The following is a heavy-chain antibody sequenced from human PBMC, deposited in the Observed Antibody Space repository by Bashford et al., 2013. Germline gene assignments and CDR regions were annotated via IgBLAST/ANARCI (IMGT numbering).Heavy chain of an antibody. Sequence: GGSLRLSCAASGFGFSSYWMSWVRQAPGKGLEWVANIKKDGSEKYYVDSVKGRFTISRDNAKNSLYLQMSSLRAEDTAVYYCTRRPPRGPGSDFDYWGQGTLVTVSS. D-gene: IGHD3-10*01. J-gene: IGHJ4*02. CDR1: GFGFSSYW. V-gene: IGHV3-7*03. CDR3: TRRPPRGPGSDFDY. CDR2: IKKDGSEK.